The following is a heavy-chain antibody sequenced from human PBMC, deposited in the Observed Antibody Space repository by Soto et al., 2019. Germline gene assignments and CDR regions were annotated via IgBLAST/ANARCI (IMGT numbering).Heavy chain of an antibody. V-gene: IGHV3-21*01. Sequence: EVQLVESGGGLVKPGGSLRLSCAASGFNFSSYSMNWVRQAPGKGLEWVSSISRSSSNIYYVDSVKGRFTISRDNAKNSLYLQMKSLRAEDPAVYYCARDLKVAAAGTGYYYYGMDVWGQGTTVTVSS. CDR3: ARDLKVAAAGTGYYYYGMDV. CDR2: ISRSSSNI. D-gene: IGHD6-13*01. CDR1: GFNFSSYS. J-gene: IGHJ6*02.